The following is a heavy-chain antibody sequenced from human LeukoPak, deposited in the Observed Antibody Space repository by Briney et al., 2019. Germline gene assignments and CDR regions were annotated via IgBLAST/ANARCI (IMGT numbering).Heavy chain of an antibody. CDR3: ARLKYSSFDP. CDR1: GGSXSXXSYX. D-gene: IGHD6-19*01. Sequence: XXXCTXXGGSXSXXSYXWXXXXXXXGXXXEWIGSIYYSGSTYYNPSLKSRVTISVDTSKNQFSLKLSSVTAADTAVYYCARLKYSSFDPWGQGTLVTVSS. J-gene: IGHJ5*02. CDR2: IYYSGST. V-gene: IGHV4-39*01.